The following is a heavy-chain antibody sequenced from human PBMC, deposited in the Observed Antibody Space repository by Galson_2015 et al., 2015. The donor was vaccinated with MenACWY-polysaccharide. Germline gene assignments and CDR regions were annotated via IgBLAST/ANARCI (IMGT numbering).Heavy chain of an antibody. D-gene: IGHD3-22*01. Sequence: SLRLSCAASGFTFSGYWMSWVRQALGKGPEWVANIKQDGSENYYVDSVKGRITISRDNAKNSLYLQMNSLRAEDTALFYCAKVTMINRPSPFDYWGQGTLVTVSS. CDR1: GFTFSGYW. CDR2: IKQDGSEN. J-gene: IGHJ4*02. V-gene: IGHV3-7*03. CDR3: AKVTMINRPSPFDY.